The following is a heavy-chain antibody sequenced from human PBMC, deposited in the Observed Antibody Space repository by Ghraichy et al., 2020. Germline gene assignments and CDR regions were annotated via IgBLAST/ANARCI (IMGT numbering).Heavy chain of an antibody. CDR2: IYYSGST. CDR1: GGSISSSSYY. CDR3: ARVRLYDFAGFFDY. Sequence: SETLSLTCTVSGGSISSSSYYWGWIRQPPGKGLEWIGSIYYSGSTYYNPSLKSRVTISVDTSKKQFSLKLSAVTAADTALYYCARVRLYDFAGFFDYWGQGTLVTVSS. D-gene: IGHD3-3*01. V-gene: IGHV4-39*01. J-gene: IGHJ4*02.